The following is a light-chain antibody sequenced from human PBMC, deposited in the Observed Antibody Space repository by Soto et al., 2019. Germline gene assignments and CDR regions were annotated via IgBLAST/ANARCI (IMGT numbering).Light chain of an antibody. J-gene: IGKJ1*01. CDR1: ETISTW. CDR3: LQYNDYSWT. V-gene: IGKV1-5*01. Sequence: DTQMTQSPSTLSASVGDRVTITCRASETISTWLAWYQQKPGQAPKLLIYSSSFLESGVPSRFSGSGSGTEVTLTISSLQPDDFATYYCLQYNDYSWTFGQGTKVQIK. CDR2: SSS.